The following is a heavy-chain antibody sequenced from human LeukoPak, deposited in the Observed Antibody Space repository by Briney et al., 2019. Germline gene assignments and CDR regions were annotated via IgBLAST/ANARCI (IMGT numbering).Heavy chain of an antibody. CDR1: DYTFTGYY. J-gene: IGHJ5*02. V-gene: IGHV1-2*02. CDR3: ARDRRYYYGSGSSTNWFDP. CDR2: INPNSGGT. D-gene: IGHD3-10*01. Sequence: ASVKVSCKASDYTFTGYYMHWVRQAPGQGLEWMGWINPNSGGTNYAQKFQGRVTMTRDTSISTAYMELSRLRSDDTAVYYCARDRRYYYGSGSSTNWFDPWGQGTLVTVSS.